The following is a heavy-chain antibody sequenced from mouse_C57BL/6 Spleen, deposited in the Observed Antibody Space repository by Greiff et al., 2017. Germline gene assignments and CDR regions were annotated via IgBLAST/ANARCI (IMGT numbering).Heavy chain of an antibody. Sequence: QVQLKESGPGILQPSQTLSLTCSFSGFSLSTFGMGVGWIRQPSGKGLEWLAHIWWDDDKYYNPALKSRLTISKDTSKNQVFLKIANVDTADTATYYCARILLLRSTGYFDVWGTGTTVTVAS. V-gene: IGHV8-8*01. D-gene: IGHD1-1*01. CDR3: ARILLLRSTGYFDV. J-gene: IGHJ1*03. CDR2: IWWDDDK. CDR1: GFSLSTFGMG.